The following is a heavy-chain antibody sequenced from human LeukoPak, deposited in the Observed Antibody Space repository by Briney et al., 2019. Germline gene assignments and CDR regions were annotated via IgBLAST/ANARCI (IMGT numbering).Heavy chain of an antibody. CDR1: GGSISSCY. J-gene: IGHJ1*01. CDR2: IYYSGST. CDR3: ATLTYCSGGSCFPKYFQH. D-gene: IGHD2-15*01. Sequence: PSETLSLTCTVSGGSISSCYWSWIRQPPGKGLEWIGYIYYSGSTNHNPSLKSRVTISVDTSKNQFSLKLSSVTAADTAVYYCATLTYCSGGSCFPKYFQHWGQGTLVAVSS. V-gene: IGHV4-59*08.